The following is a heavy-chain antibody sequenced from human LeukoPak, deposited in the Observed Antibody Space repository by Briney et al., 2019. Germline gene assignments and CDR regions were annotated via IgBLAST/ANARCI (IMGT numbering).Heavy chain of an antibody. J-gene: IGHJ4*02. V-gene: IGHV3-33*01. D-gene: IGHD1-26*01. CDR1: GFTFSSYG. Sequence: GGSLRLSCAASGFTFSSYGMHWVRQAPGRGLEWGAVIWYDGSNKYYADSVKGRFTISRDNSKNTPYLQMNSLRAEDTAVYYCARLETFSYSFDYWGQGTLVTVSS. CDR3: ARLETFSYSFDY. CDR2: IWYDGSNK.